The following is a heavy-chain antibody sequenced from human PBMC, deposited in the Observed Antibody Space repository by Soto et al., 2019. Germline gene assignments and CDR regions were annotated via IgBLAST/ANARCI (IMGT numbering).Heavy chain of an antibody. D-gene: IGHD2-2*01. CDR2: ITSKSTTI. V-gene: IGHV3-48*02. J-gene: IGHJ5*02. CDR3: AREMGACSDSSCYPGPYDA. Sequence: PGGSLRLSCAASGFTFTSYSMNWVRQAPGQGLEWVSYITSKSTTIKYADSVKGRFTVSRDNAKNSLYLQLNSLRDEDTAVYYCAREMGACSDSSCYPGPYDAWGQGTLATV. CDR1: GFTFTSYS.